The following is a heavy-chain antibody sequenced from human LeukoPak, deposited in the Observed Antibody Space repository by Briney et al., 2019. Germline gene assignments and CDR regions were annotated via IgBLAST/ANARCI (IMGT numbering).Heavy chain of an antibody. D-gene: IGHD3-22*01. V-gene: IGHV1-2*02. CDR2: INPHRDYT. CDR3: AREEANTRIHFDY. J-gene: IGHJ4*02. Sequence: ASVKVSCKASGYTFTGYYIHWVRQAPGQGLEGMGDINPHRDYTNYAQKSQDRVTVTRDTSISTGYMELSRLRSDDTAVYYCAREEANTRIHFDYWGQGTLVTVSS. CDR1: GYTFTGYY.